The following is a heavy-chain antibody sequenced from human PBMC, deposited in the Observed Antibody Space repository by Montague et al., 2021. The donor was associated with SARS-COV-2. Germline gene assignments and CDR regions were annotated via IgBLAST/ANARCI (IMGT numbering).Heavy chain of an antibody. CDR1: GVSITSYY. V-gene: IGHV4-4*07. D-gene: IGHD3-16*01. CDR2: IYASGST. J-gene: IGHJ4*02. CDR3: VRDGGNWYYFDY. Sequence: ETPSLTCSISGVSITSYYWSWVRQPAGKGLEWIGHIYASGSTNYSPSLKSRVRLSIDNPKNQFSLKLESLTAADTAVYYCVRDGGNWYYFDYWGQGALVTVSS.